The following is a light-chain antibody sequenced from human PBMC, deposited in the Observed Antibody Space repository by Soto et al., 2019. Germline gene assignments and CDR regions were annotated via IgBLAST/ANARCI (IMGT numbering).Light chain of an antibody. Sequence: IVTMQSPATLSDPPLEVPTLSCRASQSVSSYLAWYQQKPGQAPRLLIYDASNRATGIPARFSGSGSGTDFTLTISSLEPEDFAVYYCQQRSNWPITFGQGTRLEIK. V-gene: IGKV3-11*01. CDR2: DAS. CDR1: QSVSSY. CDR3: QQRSNWPIT. J-gene: IGKJ5*01.